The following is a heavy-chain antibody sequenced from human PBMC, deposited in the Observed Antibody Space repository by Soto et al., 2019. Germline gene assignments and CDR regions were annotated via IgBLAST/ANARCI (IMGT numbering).Heavy chain of an antibody. CDR2: IYSSGST. V-gene: IGHV4-59*01. Sequence: SEIVAPTCTVSIIFNVTYCWKLLRQPPGKGLEWIGYIYSSGSTSYNPSLKSRVTISVDTSKNQFSLKLTSATAADTAVYYCARGGWGPGYWGQGIQVTVSS. CDR1: IIFNVTYC. J-gene: IGHJ4*02. CDR3: ARGGWGPGY. D-gene: IGHD3-16*01.